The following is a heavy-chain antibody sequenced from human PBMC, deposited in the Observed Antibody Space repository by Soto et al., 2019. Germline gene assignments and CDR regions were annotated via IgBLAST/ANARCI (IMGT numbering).Heavy chain of an antibody. CDR3: ARAPYYYDNSGYYY. V-gene: IGHV3-21*01. D-gene: IGHD3-22*01. CDR1: GFTFSTYS. CDR2: ISSSSNYI. J-gene: IGHJ4*02. Sequence: GGSLRLSCAASGFTFSTYSMNWVRQAPGKGLEWVSSISSSSNYIYYAASVKGRFTISRDKAKNSLCLQMNSMRAEDAAVYYCARAPYYYDNSGYYYWGQGTLVTVSS.